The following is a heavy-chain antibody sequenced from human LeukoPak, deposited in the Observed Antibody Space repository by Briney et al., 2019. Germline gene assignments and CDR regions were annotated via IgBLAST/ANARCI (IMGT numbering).Heavy chain of an antibody. D-gene: IGHD5-24*01. Sequence: GGSLRLSCAASGFTFSRYSMNWVRQAPGKGLEWVSAISGSGGSTYYADSVKGRFTISRDNSKNTLYLQMNSLRAEDTAVYYCAKDQWLQNKGSPGFDYWGQGTLVTVSS. CDR2: ISGSGGST. V-gene: IGHV3-23*01. J-gene: IGHJ4*02. CDR1: GFTFSRYS. CDR3: AKDQWLQNKGSPGFDY.